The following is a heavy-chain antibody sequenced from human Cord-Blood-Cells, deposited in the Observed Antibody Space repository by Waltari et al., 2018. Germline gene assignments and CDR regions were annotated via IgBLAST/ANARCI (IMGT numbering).Heavy chain of an antibody. V-gene: IGHV4-34*01. CDR2: INPSRST. J-gene: IGHJ5*02. Sequence: QVQLQQWGAGLLKPSETLSLTCAVYGGSFSGYYWSWIRQPPGKGLEWIGEINPSRSTNYNPSLKSRVTVSVDTSKNQFSLKLSSVTAADTAVYYCARGSATFDPWGQGTLVTVSS. CDR3: ARGSATFDP. CDR1: GGSFSGYY. D-gene: IGHD6-25*01.